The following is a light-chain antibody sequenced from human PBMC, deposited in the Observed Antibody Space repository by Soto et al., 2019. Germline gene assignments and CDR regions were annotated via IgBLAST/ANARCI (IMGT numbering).Light chain of an antibody. J-gene: IGLJ2*01. CDR1: SSDVGGYNY. CDR3: SSYTSTSTRVV. Sequence: QSVLTQPASVSGSPGQSITISCTGTSSDVGGYNYVSWYQQHPGKAPKVMIYDVSKRPSGVSNRFSGSKSGNTASLTISGLQVEDEDDYYCSSYTSTSTRVVFGGGTKVTVL. CDR2: DVS. V-gene: IGLV2-14*03.